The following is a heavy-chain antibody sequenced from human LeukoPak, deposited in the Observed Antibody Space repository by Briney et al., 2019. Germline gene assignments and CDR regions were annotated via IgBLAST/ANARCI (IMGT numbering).Heavy chain of an antibody. CDR2: IYTSGST. CDR3: ARERFVRGVMTFDY. J-gene: IGHJ4*02. Sequence: SQTLSLTCTVSGGSISSGSYYWSWLRQPAGTGLEWIGRIYTSGSTNYNPSLKSRVTISVDTSKNQFSLKLSSVTAADTAVYYCARERFVRGVMTFDYWGQGTLVTVSS. CDR1: GGSISSGSYY. D-gene: IGHD3-10*01. V-gene: IGHV4-61*02.